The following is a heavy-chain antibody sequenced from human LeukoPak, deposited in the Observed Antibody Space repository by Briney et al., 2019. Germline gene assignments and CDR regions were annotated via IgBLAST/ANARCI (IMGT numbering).Heavy chain of an antibody. J-gene: IGHJ5*02. CDR3: ARGYCSSTSCYGFINWFDP. CDR2: MNPNSGNT. CDR1: GYTFTSYD. Sequence: ASVKVSCKASGYTFTSYDINWVRQATGQGLEWMGWMNPNSGNTGYAQKFQGRVTMTRNTSISTAYMELSSLRSEDTAVYYCARGYCSSTSCYGFINWFDPWGQGTLVTVSS. V-gene: IGHV1-8*01. D-gene: IGHD2-2*01.